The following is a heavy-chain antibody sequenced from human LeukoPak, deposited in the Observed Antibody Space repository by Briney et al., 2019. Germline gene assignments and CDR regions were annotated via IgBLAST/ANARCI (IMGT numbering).Heavy chain of an antibody. Sequence: SETLSLTCTVSGGSISSYYWSWIRQPPGKGLEWIGYIYYSGSTNYNPSLKSRVTISIDTSKNQLSLKVSSVTAADTAVYYCATDVDIVTGALHIWGQGTMVTVSS. CDR1: GGSISSYY. D-gene: IGHD3-16*02. CDR3: ATDVDIVTGALHI. CDR2: IYYSGST. J-gene: IGHJ3*02. V-gene: IGHV4-59*01.